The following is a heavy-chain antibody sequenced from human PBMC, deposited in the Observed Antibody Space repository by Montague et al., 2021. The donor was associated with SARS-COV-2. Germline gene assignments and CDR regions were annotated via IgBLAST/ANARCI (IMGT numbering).Heavy chain of an antibody. CDR2: IYYRGST. V-gene: IGHV4-39*01. CDR1: GGSISSSSYY. J-gene: IGHJ4*02. D-gene: IGHD6-19*01. Sequence: TLSLTCTVPGGSISSSSYYWAWIRQPPGKGLEWIGSIYYRGSTYYNPSLKSRVFISVDTSKNQLSLTLTSVTAADTAVYYCATQEDPSGWIPGPFDFWGQGTLLSVSS. CDR3: ATQEDPSGWIPGPFDF.